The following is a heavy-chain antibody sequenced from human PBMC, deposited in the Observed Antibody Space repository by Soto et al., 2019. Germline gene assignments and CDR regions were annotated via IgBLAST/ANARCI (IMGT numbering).Heavy chain of an antibody. CDR1: GYTFTSYY. Sequence: ASVKVSCKASGYTFTSYYMHWVRQAPGQGLEWMGGIIPIFGTANYAQKFQGRVTITADESTSTAYMELSSLRSEDTAVYYCARDLKVRFGAGDYYGMDVWGQGTTVTVSS. CDR3: ARDLKVRFGAGDYYGMDV. CDR2: IIPIFGTA. J-gene: IGHJ6*02. D-gene: IGHD3-10*01. V-gene: IGHV1-69*13.